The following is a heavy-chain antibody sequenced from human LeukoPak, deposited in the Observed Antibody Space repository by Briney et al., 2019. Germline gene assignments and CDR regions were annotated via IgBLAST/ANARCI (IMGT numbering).Heavy chain of an antibody. CDR2: INAGNGNT. J-gene: IGHJ4*02. CDR1: GYTFTSYD. V-gene: IGHV1-3*01. CDR3: ALAYYDSSGYHPHVY. Sequence: ASVKVSCKASGYTFTSYDINWVRQATGQGLEWMGWINAGNGNTKYSQKFQGRVTITRDTSVSTAYMELSSLRSEDTAVYYCALAYYDSSGYHPHVYWGQGTLVTVSS. D-gene: IGHD3-22*01.